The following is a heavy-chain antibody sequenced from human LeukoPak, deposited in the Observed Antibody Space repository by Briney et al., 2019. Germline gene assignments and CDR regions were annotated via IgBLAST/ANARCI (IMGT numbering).Heavy chain of an antibody. CDR1: GYSFTSYW. V-gene: IGHV5-10-1*04. J-gene: IGHJ3*02. D-gene: IGHD3-9*01. Sequence: KPGESLKISCKGSGYSFTSYWISWVRQMPGKGLEWMGRIDPSDSYTNYSPSFQGQVTISADKSISTAYLQWSSLKASDTAMYYCARRYYDILTGPGAFDIWGQGTMVTVSS. CDR2: IDPSDSYT. CDR3: ARRYYDILTGPGAFDI.